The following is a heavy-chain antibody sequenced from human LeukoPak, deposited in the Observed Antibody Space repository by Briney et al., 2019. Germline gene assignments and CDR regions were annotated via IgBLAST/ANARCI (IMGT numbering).Heavy chain of an antibody. CDR2: INTSGGST. CDR3: ARDAFLSGSLSPIDY. D-gene: IGHD5-12*01. CDR1: GYIFTNYY. Sequence: ASVEVSCKASGYIFTNYYMHWVRQAPGQGLEWMGIINTSGGSTSSAQKFQGRVIMTRDTSTSTVYMELSSLRSEDTALYYCARDAFLSGSLSPIDYWGQGTLVTVSS. V-gene: IGHV1-46*01. J-gene: IGHJ4*02.